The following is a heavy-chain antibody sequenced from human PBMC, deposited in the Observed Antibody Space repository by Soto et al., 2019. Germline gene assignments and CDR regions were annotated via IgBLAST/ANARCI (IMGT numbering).Heavy chain of an antibody. J-gene: IGHJ6*02. D-gene: IGHD3-10*01. Sequence: SSETLSLTCTVSGGSISSGDYYWSWIRQPPGKGLEWIGYISYSGSAYYNPSLKSRFTISIDTSKKQFSLSLRSVTAADTAVYYCARDGWQMVRGVSISGGMDVWGQGTTVTVSS. V-gene: IGHV4-30-4*01. CDR3: ARDGWQMVRGVSISGGMDV. CDR2: ISYSGSA. CDR1: GGSISSGDYY.